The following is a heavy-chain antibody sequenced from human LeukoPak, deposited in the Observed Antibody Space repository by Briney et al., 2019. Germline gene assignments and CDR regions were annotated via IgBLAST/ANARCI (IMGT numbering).Heavy chain of an antibody. V-gene: IGHV1-18*01. Sequence: ASVTVSCKASGYTFTIYGISWVRQAPGQGLEWMGLISANSGNTNFAQKLQGRVTMTTDTSTSTAYMELRSLRSDDTAVYFCARGADTGSYGSLVYFDYWGQGTLVTVSS. CDR1: GYTFTIYG. J-gene: IGHJ4*02. D-gene: IGHD3-16*01. CDR3: ARGADTGSYGSLVYFDY. CDR2: ISANSGNT.